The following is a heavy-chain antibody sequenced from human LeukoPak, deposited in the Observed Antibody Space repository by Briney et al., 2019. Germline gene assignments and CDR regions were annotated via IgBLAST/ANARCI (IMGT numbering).Heavy chain of an antibody. CDR3: ARVGSGYYYYGLDV. Sequence: SETLSLTCTVSGDSISSYYWSWIRQPAGKGLEWIGCIYSSGITNYNPSLKSRVTMSVDTSKNQFSLKLSSVTAADTAVYYCARVGSGYYYYGLDVWGQGTTVTVSS. CDR1: GDSISSYY. D-gene: IGHD1-26*01. V-gene: IGHV4-4*07. CDR2: IYSSGIT. J-gene: IGHJ6*02.